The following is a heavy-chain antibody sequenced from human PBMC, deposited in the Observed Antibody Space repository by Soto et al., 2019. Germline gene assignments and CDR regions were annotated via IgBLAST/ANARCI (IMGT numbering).Heavy chain of an antibody. CDR3: ARSQGSSTSLEIYYYYYYGMDV. D-gene: IGHD2-2*01. V-gene: IGHV1-69*01. J-gene: IGHJ6*02. CDR2: IIPISGTA. CDR1: GGTFSSYA. Sequence: QVQLVQSGAEVKKPGSSVKVSCKASGGTFSSYAISWVRQAPGQGLEWMGGIIPISGTANYAQKFQGRVTITADESTSTAYTEPSSVRSEVTAVYYCARSQGSSTSLEIYYYYYYGMDVWGQGTTVTVSS.